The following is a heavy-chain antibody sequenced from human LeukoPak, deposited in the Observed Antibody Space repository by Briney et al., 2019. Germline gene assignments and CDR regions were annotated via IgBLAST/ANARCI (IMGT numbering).Heavy chain of an antibody. Sequence: SETLSLTCTVSGSSISTYYWSWIRQPPGKGLEWIGYIFYSGSTNYGPSLKSRVSISVDTSKNHFSLKLSSVTAADTAVYYCARARIDYYAMDVWGQGTTVTVSS. CDR3: ARARIDYYAMDV. D-gene: IGHD5-24*01. CDR2: IFYSGST. CDR1: GSSISTYY. V-gene: IGHV4-59*01. J-gene: IGHJ6*02.